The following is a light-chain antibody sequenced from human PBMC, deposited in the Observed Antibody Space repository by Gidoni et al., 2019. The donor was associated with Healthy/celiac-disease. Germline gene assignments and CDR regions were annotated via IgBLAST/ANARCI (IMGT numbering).Light chain of an antibody. J-gene: IGLJ2*01. CDR3: AAWDDSLNGVV. V-gene: IGLV1-44*01. CDR1: SSNIGSNT. Sequence: GQRVTISCSGSSSNIGSNTVNWYQQLPGTAPKLLIYSNNQRPSGVPDRFSGSKSGTSASLAISWLQSEDEADYYCAAWDDSLNGVVFGGGTKLTVL. CDR2: SNN.